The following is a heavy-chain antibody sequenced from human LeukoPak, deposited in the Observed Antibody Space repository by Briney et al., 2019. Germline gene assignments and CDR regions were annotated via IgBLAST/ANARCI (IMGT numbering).Heavy chain of an antibody. CDR1: GGSVSSGSYY. CDR2: IYYSGST. V-gene: IGHV4-61*01. D-gene: IGHD4-17*01. Sequence: PSETLSLTCTVSGGSVSSGSYYWRWIRQPPGKGLEWIGYIYYSGSTNYNPSLKSRVTISVDTSKNQFSLKLSSVTAADTAVYYCARDTDYYFDYWGQGTLVTVSS. J-gene: IGHJ4*02. CDR3: ARDTDYYFDY.